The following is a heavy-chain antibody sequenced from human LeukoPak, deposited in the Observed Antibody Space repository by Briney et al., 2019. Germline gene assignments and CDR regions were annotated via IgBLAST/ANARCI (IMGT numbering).Heavy chain of an antibody. D-gene: IGHD6-19*01. CDR2: VLYDGTMQ. CDR3: ARDPRGPTGYDHSGRDTFDY. CDR1: GFTFSSYS. Sequence: GGSLRLSCAASGFTFSSYSMNWVRQAPGKGLEWVAVVLYDGTMQYYADSVKGRFTISRDNSRNTMFLQMNRLRSDDTAVYYCARDPRGPTGYDHSGRDTFDYWGQGSLVTVSS. V-gene: IGHV3-30*03. J-gene: IGHJ4*02.